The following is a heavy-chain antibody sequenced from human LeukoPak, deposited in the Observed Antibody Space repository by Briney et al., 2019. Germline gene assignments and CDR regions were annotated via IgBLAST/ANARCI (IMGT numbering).Heavy chain of an antibody. CDR1: GITFNTYA. D-gene: IGHD1-26*01. V-gene: IGHV1-69*04. J-gene: IGHJ4*02. CDR2: IIPILTRP. Sequence: ASVKVSCKATGITFNTYAITWVRQAPAHGLEWMGRIIPILTRPNYAQSFQGRVTITADKSTSTAYMELSRLTSEATAVYYCVTTDDSGRPWELGEWGQGTLVSVSS. CDR3: VTTDDSGRPWELGE.